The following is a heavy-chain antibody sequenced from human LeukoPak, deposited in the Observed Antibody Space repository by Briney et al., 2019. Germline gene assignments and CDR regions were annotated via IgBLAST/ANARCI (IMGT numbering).Heavy chain of an antibody. D-gene: IGHD1-26*01. CDR3: ARAPISRYGGSLYYFDY. J-gene: IGHJ4*02. CDR1: GGSLNSYY. V-gene: IGHV4-59*12. Sequence: SETLSLTCTVSGGSLNSYYWSWVRQPPGKGLEWIGYRFYSGNSNYNPSHKSRVTMSVDTSKNQFSLKLSSVTAADTAVYYCARAPISRYGGSLYYFDYWGQGTLVTVSS. CDR2: RFYSGNS.